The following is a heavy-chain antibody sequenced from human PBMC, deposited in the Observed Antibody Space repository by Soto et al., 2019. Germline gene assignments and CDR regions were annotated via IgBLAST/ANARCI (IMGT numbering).Heavy chain of an antibody. D-gene: IGHD2-2*01. CDR2: VSKSDYT. J-gene: IGHJ4*02. Sequence: PGGSLILSCGVYGVPFNNYVVNWVRQAPGKGLEWVSTVSKSDYTYYSDLVKGRFTISRDNAKNTVSLQMNTLRAEDTAVYFCAREDSIIIPAVSDFWGQGTLVTVSS. CDR3: AREDSIIIPAVSDF. V-gene: IGHV3-21*04. CDR1: GVPFNNYV.